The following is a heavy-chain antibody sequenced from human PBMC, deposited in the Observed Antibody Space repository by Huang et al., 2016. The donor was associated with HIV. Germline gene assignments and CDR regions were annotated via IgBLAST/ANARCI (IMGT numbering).Heavy chain of an antibody. Sequence: VQLVESGGGLVQPGGSLRLSCAASGFTFSSYWMYWVRPVPGKGLVWVARSNSDGRSTTYADYVKGRFTISRDNAKNTLYLQMNSLRAEDTAVYYCASSSSWYDYWFDPWGQGTLVTVSS. D-gene: IGHD6-13*01. CDR2: SNSDGRST. CDR3: ASSSSWYDYWFDP. CDR1: GFTFSSYW. V-gene: IGHV3-74*01. J-gene: IGHJ5*02.